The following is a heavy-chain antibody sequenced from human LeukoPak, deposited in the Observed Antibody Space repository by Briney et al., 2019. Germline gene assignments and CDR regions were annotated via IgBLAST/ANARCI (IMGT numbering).Heavy chain of an antibody. D-gene: IGHD3-10*01. J-gene: IGHJ4*02. CDR1: GFTFSSYG. CDR3: AKGLIGSGSYYLSYYFDY. Sequence: GGSLRLSCAASGFTFSSYGMHWVRQAPGKGLEWVAVISYDGSNKYYADSVKGRFTISRDNSKNTLYLQMNSLRAEDTAVYYCAKGLIGSGSYYLSYYFDYWGQGTLVTVFS. V-gene: IGHV3-30*18. CDR2: ISYDGSNK.